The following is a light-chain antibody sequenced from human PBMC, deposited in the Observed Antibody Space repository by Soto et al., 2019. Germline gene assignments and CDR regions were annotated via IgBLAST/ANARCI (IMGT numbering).Light chain of an antibody. CDR1: QSISSW. V-gene: IGKV1-5*01. CDR3: QQYNSPYT. Sequence: DIQMTQSPATLSGSVGDRVIITCRASQSISSWLAWYQQKPGKAPKVLIYDASSLESGVPSRFSGRGSGTEFTLTISSLQPDDFATYYCQQYNSPYTFGQGTRLEIK. J-gene: IGKJ5*01. CDR2: DAS.